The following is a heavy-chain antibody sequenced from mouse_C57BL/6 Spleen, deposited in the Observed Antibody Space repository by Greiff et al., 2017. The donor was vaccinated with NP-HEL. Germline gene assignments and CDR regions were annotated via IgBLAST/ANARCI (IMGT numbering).Heavy chain of an antibody. CDR2: INPNNGGT. Sequence: VQLQQSGPALVKPGASVKIPCKASGYTFTDYNMDWVKQSHGQSLEWIGDINPNNGGTIYNQKFKGKATLTVDKSSSTAYMELRSLTSEDTAVYYCARGTGIRYFDVWGTGTTVTVSS. CDR1: GYTFTDYN. V-gene: IGHV1-18*01. D-gene: IGHD4-1*01. J-gene: IGHJ1*03. CDR3: ARGTGIRYFDV.